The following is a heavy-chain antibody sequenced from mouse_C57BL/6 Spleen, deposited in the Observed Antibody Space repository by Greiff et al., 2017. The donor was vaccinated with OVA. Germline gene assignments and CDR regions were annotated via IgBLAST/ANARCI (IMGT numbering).Heavy chain of an antibody. J-gene: IGHJ3*01. CDR1: GYTFTDYE. CDR3: THSPKFAY. D-gene: IGHD3-1*01. CDR2: IDPETGGT. V-gene: IGHV1-15*01. Sequence: QVHVKQSGAELVRPGASVTLSCKASGYTFTDYEMHWVKQTPVHGLEWIGAIDPETGGTAYNQKFKGKAILTADKSSSTAYMELRSLTSEDSAVYYCTHSPKFAYWGQGTLVTVSA.